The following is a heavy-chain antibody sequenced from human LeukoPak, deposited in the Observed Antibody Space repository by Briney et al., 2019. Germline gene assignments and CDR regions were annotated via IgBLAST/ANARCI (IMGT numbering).Heavy chain of an antibody. Sequence: ASVKVSCKASGYTFTDYYIHWVRQGPGEGLQRMGWINPNSGSTNYAQRFQDRVTMTRGTSITTVYMELSRLTSDDTAVYYCARGSRTKSGSKVPSDYWGQGTLVTVSS. CDR2: INPNSGST. J-gene: IGHJ4*02. D-gene: IGHD2-2*01. CDR3: ARGSRTKSGSKVPSDY. CDR1: GYTFTDYY. V-gene: IGHV1-2*02.